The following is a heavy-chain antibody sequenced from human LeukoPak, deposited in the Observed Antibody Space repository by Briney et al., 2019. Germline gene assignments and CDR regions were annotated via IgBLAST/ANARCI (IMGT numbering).Heavy chain of an antibody. CDR3: AKDAVTFGGVIVPDAFDI. CDR2: ISGSGGST. D-gene: IGHD3-16*02. CDR1: GFTFSDYS. Sequence: PGGSLRLSCAASGFTFSDYSMDWLRQAPGKGLEWVSAISGSGGSTYYADSVKGRFTISRDNSKNTLYLQMNSLRAEDTAVYYCAKDAVTFGGVIVPDAFDIWGQGTMVTVSS. V-gene: IGHV3-23*01. J-gene: IGHJ3*02.